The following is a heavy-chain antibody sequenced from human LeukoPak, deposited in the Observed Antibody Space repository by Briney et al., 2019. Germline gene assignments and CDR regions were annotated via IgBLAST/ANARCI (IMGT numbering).Heavy chain of an antibody. CDR1: GFTFSSYA. CDR3: AKERRGYSGYADY. Sequence: HPGGSLRLSCAASGFTFSSYAMRWVRQAPGKGLEWVSAISGSGGSTYYADSVKGRFTISRDNSKNTLYLQMNSLRAEDTAVYYCAKERRGYSGYADYWGQGTLVTVSS. D-gene: IGHD5-12*01. J-gene: IGHJ4*02. V-gene: IGHV3-23*01. CDR2: ISGSGGST.